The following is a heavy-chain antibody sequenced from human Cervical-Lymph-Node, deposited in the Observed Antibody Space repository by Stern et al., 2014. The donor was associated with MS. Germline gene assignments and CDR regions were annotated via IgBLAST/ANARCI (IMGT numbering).Heavy chain of an antibody. CDR3: ARTQLTTASAFDI. J-gene: IGHJ3*02. CDR1: GFSLSTSGMR. V-gene: IGHV2-70*01. CDR2: IDWDDDK. D-gene: IGHD4/OR15-4a*01. Sequence: ESGPALVKPTQTLTLTCTFSGFSLSTSGMRVSWIRQPPEKDLAWLALIDWDDDKYYSTSLKTRLTISKDTSKNQVVLTMTNMDPVDTATYYCARTQLTTASAFDIWGQGTMVTVSS.